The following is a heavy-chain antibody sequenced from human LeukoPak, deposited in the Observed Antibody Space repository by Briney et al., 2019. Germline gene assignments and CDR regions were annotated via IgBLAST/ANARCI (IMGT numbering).Heavy chain of an antibody. D-gene: IGHD3-10*01. CDR2: IRSKANSYAT. CDR3: TRFGEYYYGSGSYSP. Sequence: GGSLKLSCAASGFTFSGSAMHWVRQASGKGLEWVGRIRSKANSYATAYAASVKGRFTISRDDSKNTAYLQMNSLKTEDTAVYYCTRFGEYYYGSGSYSPWGQGTLVTVSS. J-gene: IGHJ5*02. V-gene: IGHV3-73*01. CDR1: GFTFSGSA.